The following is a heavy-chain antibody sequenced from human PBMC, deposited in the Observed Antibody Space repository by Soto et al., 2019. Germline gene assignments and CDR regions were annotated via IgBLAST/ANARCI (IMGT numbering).Heavy chain of an antibody. J-gene: IGHJ4*02. CDR2: IIPILGIA. D-gene: IGHD4-17*01. Sequence: SVKVSFKASGGTFSSYTISWVRQAPGQGLEWMGRIIPILGIANYAQKFQGRVTITADKSTSTAYMELSSLRSEDTAVYYCARDSRDKCNYGRALALWGQGTLVTVSS. V-gene: IGHV1-69*04. CDR3: ARDSRDKCNYGRALAL. CDR1: GGTFSSYT.